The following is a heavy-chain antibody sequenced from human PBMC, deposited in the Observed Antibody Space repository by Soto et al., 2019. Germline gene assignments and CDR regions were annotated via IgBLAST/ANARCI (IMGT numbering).Heavy chain of an antibody. Sequence: QVQLVESGGGVVQPGSSRRLSCAASGFTFSSFNMHWVRRAPGNGMQWVALISYDDGSNKHYADSVKGRFTISRDNPKNTLYLQMHSLRVDDTALYYCVRTTAVACTPDVDYGGQGTLGTFSS. CDR2: ISYDDGSNK. CDR1: GFTFSSFN. CDR3: VRTTAVACTPDVDY. D-gene: IGHD6-19*01. V-gene: IGHV3-30-3*01. J-gene: IGHJ4*02.